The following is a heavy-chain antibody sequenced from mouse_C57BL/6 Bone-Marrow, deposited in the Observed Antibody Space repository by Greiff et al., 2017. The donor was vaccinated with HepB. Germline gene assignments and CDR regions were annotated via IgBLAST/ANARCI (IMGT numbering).Heavy chain of an antibody. V-gene: IGHV1-19*01. D-gene: IGHD2-3*01. CDR3: ADGYYCAMDY. J-gene: IGHJ4*01. CDR2: INPYNGGT. Sequence: VQLKQSGPVLVKPGASVKMSCKASGYTFTDYYMNWVKQSHGKSLEWIGVINPYNGGTSYNQKFKGKATLTVDKSSSTAYMELNSLTSEDSAVYYCADGYYCAMDYWGQGTSVTVSS. CDR1: GYTFTDYY.